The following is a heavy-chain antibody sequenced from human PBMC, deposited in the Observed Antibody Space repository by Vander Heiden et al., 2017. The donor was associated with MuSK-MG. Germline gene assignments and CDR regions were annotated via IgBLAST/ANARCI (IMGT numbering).Heavy chain of an antibody. Sequence: EVQVVESGGGLVKPGGSLSLSCAASGFSFDSYTMNWVRQAPGKGLEGVSSISSRSDDRYYADSVRGRFTVSRDNAKNSLYLQMNSLRAEDTAVYYCVSRRGFSSSWYFGDWGQGTLVSVSS. D-gene: IGHD6-13*01. V-gene: IGHV3-21*02. CDR2: ISSRSDDR. J-gene: IGHJ4*02. CDR1: GFSFDSYT. CDR3: VSRRGFSSSWYFGD.